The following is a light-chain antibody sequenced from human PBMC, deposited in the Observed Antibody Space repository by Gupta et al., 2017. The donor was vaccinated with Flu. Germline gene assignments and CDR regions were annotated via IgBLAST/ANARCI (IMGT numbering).Light chain of an antibody. J-gene: IGLJ1*01. V-gene: IGLV2-14*04. CDR3: SSYTSTTTFYV. CDR1: SSDVGNYDY. Sequence: ITISCTGTSSDVGNYDYVSWYQQDSGKAPKLLIYDVSNRPSGVSSRFSGSKSGNTASLTISGLQAEDETDYYCSSYTSTTTFYVFGTGTKVTVL. CDR2: DVS.